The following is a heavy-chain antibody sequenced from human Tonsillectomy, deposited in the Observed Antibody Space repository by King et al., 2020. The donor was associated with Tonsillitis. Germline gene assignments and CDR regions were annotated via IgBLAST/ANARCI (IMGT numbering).Heavy chain of an antibody. CDR3: ARDSAYDLGSFDY. V-gene: IGHV3-48*02. D-gene: IGHD5-12*01. CDR1: GFTFSSYS. Sequence: VQLVESGGGLLQPGGSLRLSCAASGFTFSSYSMNWVRQAPGKGLEWVSYISSSSSTIYYADSVKGRFTISRDNAKNSLSLQMNSLSDEDTAVYYCARDSAYDLGSFDYWGQGTLVTVSS. J-gene: IGHJ4*02. CDR2: ISSSSSTI.